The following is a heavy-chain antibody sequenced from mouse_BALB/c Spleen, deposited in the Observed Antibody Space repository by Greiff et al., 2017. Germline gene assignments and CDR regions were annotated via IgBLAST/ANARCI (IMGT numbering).Heavy chain of an antibody. CDR1: GFTFSDYY. CDR3: AREGGYDYGYAMDD. V-gene: IGHV5-4*02. D-gene: IGHD2-4*01. CDR2: ISDGGSYT. Sequence: EVQGVESGGGLVKPGGSLKLSCAASGFTFSDYYMYWVRQTPEKRLEWVATISDGGSYTYYPDSVKGRFTISRDNAKNNLYLQMSSLKSEDTAMYYCAREGGYDYGYAMDDWGQGTSVTVSS. J-gene: IGHJ4*01.